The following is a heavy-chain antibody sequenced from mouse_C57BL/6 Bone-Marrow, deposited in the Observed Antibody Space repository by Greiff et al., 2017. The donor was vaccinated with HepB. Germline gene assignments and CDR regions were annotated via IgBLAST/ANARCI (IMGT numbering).Heavy chain of an antibody. V-gene: IGHV5-4*03. J-gene: IGHJ4*01. CDR2: ISDGGSYT. CDR1: GFTFSSYA. CDR3: ARVYGSSYDAMDY. D-gene: IGHD1-1*01. Sequence: EVKVEESGGGLVKPGGSLKLSCAASGFTFSSYAMSWVRQTPEKRLEWVATISDGGSYTYYPDNVKGRFTISRDNAKNNLYLQMSHLKSEDTAMYYCARVYGSSYDAMDYWGQGTSVTVSS.